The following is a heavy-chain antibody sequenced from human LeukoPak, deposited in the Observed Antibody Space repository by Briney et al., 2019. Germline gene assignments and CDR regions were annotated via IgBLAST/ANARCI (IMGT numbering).Heavy chain of an antibody. J-gene: IGHJ4*02. CDR1: GGSTSSYY. CDR3: ARDLDY. Sequence: SETLSLTCTVSGGSTSSYYWSWIRQPPGKGLEWIGYIYYSGSTNYNPSLKSRVTISVDTSKNQFSLKLSSVTAADTAVYYCARDLDYWGQGTLVTVSS. CDR2: IYYSGST. V-gene: IGHV4-59*01.